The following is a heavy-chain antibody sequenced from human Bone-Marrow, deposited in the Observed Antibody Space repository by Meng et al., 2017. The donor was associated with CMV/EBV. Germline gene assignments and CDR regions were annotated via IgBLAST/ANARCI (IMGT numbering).Heavy chain of an antibody. Sequence: GSLRLSCTVSGGSISSSSYYWGWIRQPPGKGLEWIGSIYYSGSTYYNPSLKSRVTISVDTSKNQFSLKLSSVTAADTAVYYCARDSSSWYLYFDYWGQGTLVTVSS. V-gene: IGHV4-39*07. D-gene: IGHD6-13*01. J-gene: IGHJ4*02. CDR3: ARDSSSWYLYFDY. CDR2: IYYSGST. CDR1: GGSISSSSYY.